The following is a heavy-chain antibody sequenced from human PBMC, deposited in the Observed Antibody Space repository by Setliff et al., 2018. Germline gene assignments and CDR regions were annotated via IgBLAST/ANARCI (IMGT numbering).Heavy chain of an antibody. CDR1: GFTFSAYA. J-gene: IGHJ5*02. Sequence: PGGSLRLSCAASGFTFSAYAMHWVRQAPGRGLEWVAFIRYDGRYICYADSVKGRFSISRDNSRNTLYLQMNSLRAEDTAVYYCARDLGEWRLDPWGQGTLVTVSS. V-gene: IGHV3-30*02. CDR3: ARDLGEWRLDP. CDR2: IRYDGRYI. D-gene: IGHD3-3*01.